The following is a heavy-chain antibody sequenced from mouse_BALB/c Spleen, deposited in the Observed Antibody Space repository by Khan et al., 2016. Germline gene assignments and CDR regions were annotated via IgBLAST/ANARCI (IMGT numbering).Heavy chain of an antibody. Sequence: EVELVESGGGLVKPGGSLKLSCAASGFTFSSYAMSWVRQSPEKRLEWVAEISSGGSYTYYPDTVTGRFTISRDNAKNTLYLEMSSLRSGDTAMDYGARDRGYGSPCAYWGQGTLVTVSA. CDR1: GFTFSSYA. V-gene: IGHV5-9-4*01. D-gene: IGHD1-1*01. CDR3: ARDRGYGSPCAY. CDR2: ISSGGSYT. J-gene: IGHJ3*01.